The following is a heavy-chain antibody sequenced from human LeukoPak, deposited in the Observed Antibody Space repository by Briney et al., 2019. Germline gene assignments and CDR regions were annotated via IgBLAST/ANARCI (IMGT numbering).Heavy chain of an antibody. D-gene: IGHD6-19*01. J-gene: IGHJ3*02. CDR3: ARPSRGISSGWYYGAFDI. CDR2: INSGSSYM. V-gene: IGHV3-21*01. Sequence: PGRSLRLSCAASGFTVSSNYMSWVRQAPGKGLEWVSAINSGSSYMPYADSVKGRFTISRDNAKNSLYLQMNSLRAEDTAVYYCARPSRGISSGWYYGAFDIWGQGTMVTVSS. CDR1: GFTVSSNY.